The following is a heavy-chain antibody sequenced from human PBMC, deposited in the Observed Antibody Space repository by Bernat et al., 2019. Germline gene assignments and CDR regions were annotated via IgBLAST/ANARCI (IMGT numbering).Heavy chain of an antibody. V-gene: IGHV4-39*01. J-gene: IGHJ6*02. Sequence: QLQLQESGPGLVKPSETLSLTCTVSGGSISSSSYYWGWIRQPPGKGLEWIGSIYYSGSTYYNPGLKSRVTIPVETSKNRCSRKLSSVTAADTAVYYCARPYYYDSSGYLGYYYGMDVWGQGTTVTVSS. CDR2: IYYSGST. CDR1: GGSISSSSYY. CDR3: ARPYYYDSSGYLGYYYGMDV. D-gene: IGHD3-22*01.